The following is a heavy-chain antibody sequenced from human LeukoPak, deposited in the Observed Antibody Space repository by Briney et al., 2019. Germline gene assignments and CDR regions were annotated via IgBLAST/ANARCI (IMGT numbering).Heavy chain of an antibody. CDR1: GFTFSSYA. Sequence: PGGSLRLSCAASGFTFSSYAMSWVRQAPGKGLEWVSAISGSGGSTYYADSVKGRFTISRDNSKNTLYLQMNSLRAEDTAVYYCVKDGVYGSGSYSLGHWGQGTLVTVSS. CDR3: VKDGVYGSGSYSLGH. CDR2: ISGSGGST. J-gene: IGHJ4*02. D-gene: IGHD3-10*01. V-gene: IGHV3-23*01.